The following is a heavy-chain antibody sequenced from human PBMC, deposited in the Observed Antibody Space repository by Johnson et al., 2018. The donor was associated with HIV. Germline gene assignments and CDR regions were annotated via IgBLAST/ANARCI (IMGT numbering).Heavy chain of an antibody. CDR1: GFIFRDYY. D-gene: IGHD3-9*01. CDR3: ARDRRFYDVLTSSSCPTFDL. Sequence: QVQLVESGGGLVKPGGSLRLSCAVSGFIFRDYYMSWIRQAPGKGLEWVSYISSSGKSTNYADSVKGRFTISRDNAKNSLSLQMNSLRAEDTAIYYFARDRRFYDVLTSSSCPTFDLWGQGTMVTVSS. J-gene: IGHJ3*01. CDR2: ISSSGKST. V-gene: IGHV3-11*04.